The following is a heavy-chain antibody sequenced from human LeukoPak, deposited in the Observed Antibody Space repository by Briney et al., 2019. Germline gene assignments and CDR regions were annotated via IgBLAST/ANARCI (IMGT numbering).Heavy chain of an antibody. CDR1: GYTFTGYY. V-gene: IGHV1-2*02. D-gene: IGHD3-10*01. CDR3: ARDRHSPRSFLTNYIDY. J-gene: IGHJ4*02. Sequence: GASVKVSCKASGYTFTGYYMHWVRQAPGQGLEWMGWINPNSGGTNYAQKFQGRVTMTRDTSISTAYMELSRLRSDDTAVYYCARDRHSPRSFLTNYIDYWGQGTLVTVSS. CDR2: INPNSGGT.